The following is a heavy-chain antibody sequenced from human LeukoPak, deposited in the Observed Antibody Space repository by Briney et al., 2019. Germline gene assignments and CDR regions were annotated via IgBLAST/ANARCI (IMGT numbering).Heavy chain of an antibody. J-gene: IGHJ4*02. CDR1: GGSISSYY. Sequence: PSETLSLTCTVSGGSISSYYWSWIRQPPGKGLEWIGYIYYSGSTNYNPSLKSRVTISVDTSKNQFSLKLSSVTAADTAVYYCARAYYGSGRFDFDYWGQGTLVTVSS. CDR3: ARAYYGSGRFDFDY. V-gene: IGHV4-59*01. CDR2: IYYSGST. D-gene: IGHD3-10*01.